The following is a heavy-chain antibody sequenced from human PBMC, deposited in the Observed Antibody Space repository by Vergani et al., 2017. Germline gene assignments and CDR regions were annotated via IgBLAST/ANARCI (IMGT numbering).Heavy chain of an antibody. CDR2: IIPIFGTA. D-gene: IGHD2-2*01. CDR1: GVTFSSYA. CDR3: ASQPTYCSSTSCYVDY. Sequence: QVQLVQSGAGVKKPGSSVKVSCKASGVTFSSYAISWVRQAPGQGLEWMGGIIPIFGTANYAQKFQGRVTITADESTSTAYMELSSLRSEDTAVYYCASQPTYCSSTSCYVDYWGQGTLVTVSS. V-gene: IGHV1-69*01. J-gene: IGHJ4*02.